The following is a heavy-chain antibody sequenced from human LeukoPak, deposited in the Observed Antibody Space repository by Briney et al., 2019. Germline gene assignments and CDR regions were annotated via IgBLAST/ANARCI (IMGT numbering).Heavy chain of an antibody. CDR3: AKDYYGDYFGYFDY. CDR2: ISGSGGST. J-gene: IGHJ4*02. Sequence: PGGSLRLSCAASGFTFSSYAMSWVRQAPGKGLEWVSAISGSGGSTYCADSVKGRFTISRDNSKNTLYLQMNSLRAEDTAVYYCAKDYYGDYFGYFDYWGQGTLVTVSS. V-gene: IGHV3-23*01. D-gene: IGHD4-17*01. CDR1: GFTFSSYA.